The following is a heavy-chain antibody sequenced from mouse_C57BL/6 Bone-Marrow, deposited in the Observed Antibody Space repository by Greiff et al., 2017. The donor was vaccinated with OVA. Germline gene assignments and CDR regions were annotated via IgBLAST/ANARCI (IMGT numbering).Heavy chain of an antibody. J-gene: IGHJ3*01. CDR2: ISSGSSTI. Sequence: EVQLMESGGGLVKPGGSLKLSCAASGFTFSDYGMHWVRQAPEKGLEWVAYISSGSSTIYYADTVKGRFTISRDNAKNTLFLQMTSLRSEDTAMDYCARRWLLPAWFAYWGQGTLVTVSA. V-gene: IGHV5-17*01. CDR1: GFTFSDYG. D-gene: IGHD2-3*01. CDR3: ARRWLLPAWFAY.